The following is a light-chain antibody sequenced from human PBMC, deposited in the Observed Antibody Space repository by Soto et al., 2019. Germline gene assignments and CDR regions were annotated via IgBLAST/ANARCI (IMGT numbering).Light chain of an antibody. J-gene: IGKJ2*01. CDR3: QQYNNWPPYT. V-gene: IGKV3-11*01. CDR1: QSVGSY. Sequence: EIVLTQSPATLSLSPGERATLSCRASQSVGSYLAWYQQKPGQAPRLLIYDAFNRATGIPARFSGSGSGTDFTLTISSLEPEDFAVYYCQQYNNWPPYTFGQGTKLEIK. CDR2: DAF.